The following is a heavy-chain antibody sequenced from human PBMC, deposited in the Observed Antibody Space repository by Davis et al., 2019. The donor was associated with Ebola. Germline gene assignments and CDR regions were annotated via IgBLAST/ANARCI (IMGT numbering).Heavy chain of an antibody. CDR3: ARDDDDDNWFDP. CDR2: INAGNGNT. CDR1: GYTFTSYA. D-gene: IGHD1-1*01. J-gene: IGHJ5*02. V-gene: IGHV1-3*01. Sequence: ASVKVSCKASGYTFTSYAMHRVRQAPGQRLEWMGWINAGNGNTKYSQKFQGRVTITRDTSASTAYMELSSLRSEDTAVYYCARDDDDDNWFDPWGQGTLVTVSS.